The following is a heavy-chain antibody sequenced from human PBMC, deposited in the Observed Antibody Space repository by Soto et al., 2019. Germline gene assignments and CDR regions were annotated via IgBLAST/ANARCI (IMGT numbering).Heavy chain of an antibody. CDR2: IYSGGST. CDR3: ARDAGYCSGGSCHEGYFDY. V-gene: IGHV3-53*02. CDR1: GFTVSSNY. Sequence: EVQLVETGGGLIQPGGSLGLSCAASGFTVSSNYMSWVRQAPGKGLEWVSVIYSGGSTYYADSVKGRFTISRDNSKNTLYLQMNSLRPEDTAVYYCARDAGYCSGGSCHEGYFDYWGQGTLVTVSS. D-gene: IGHD2-15*01. J-gene: IGHJ4*02.